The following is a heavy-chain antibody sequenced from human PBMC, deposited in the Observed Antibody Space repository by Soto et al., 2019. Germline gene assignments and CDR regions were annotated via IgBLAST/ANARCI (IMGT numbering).Heavy chain of an antibody. CDR3: ASWLKGPDIGNYYYGMDV. J-gene: IGHJ6*02. CDR1: GGAFSDYA. CDR2: IMPIFRAP. V-gene: IGHV1-69*12. Sequence: QVQLVQSGAEVKKPGSSVKVSCKASGGAFSDYAFSWVRQAPGQGLEWLGGIMPIFRAPDYAQKFQGRVTITADEFTRTAYMEMNSLRSEXXAVYYCASWLKGPDIGNYYYGMDVWGQGTTVTVS. D-gene: IGHD2-15*01.